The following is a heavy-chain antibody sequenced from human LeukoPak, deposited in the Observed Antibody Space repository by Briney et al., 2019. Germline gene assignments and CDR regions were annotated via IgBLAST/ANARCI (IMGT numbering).Heavy chain of an antibody. V-gene: IGHV3-48*04. J-gene: IGHJ4*02. CDR1: GFTFSIHG. CDR3: ARTTVTKFDY. Sequence: GGSPRLSCAASGFTFSIHGMNWVRQAPGKGLEWVSYISSSGSTRYYADSVRGRFTISRDNAKNSLYLQMNSLRAEDTAVYYCARTTVTKFDYWGQGTLVTVSS. D-gene: IGHD4-17*01. CDR2: ISSSGSTR.